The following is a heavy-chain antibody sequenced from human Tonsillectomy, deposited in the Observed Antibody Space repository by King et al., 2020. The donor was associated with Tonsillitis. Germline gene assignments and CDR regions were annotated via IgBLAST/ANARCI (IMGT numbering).Heavy chain of an antibody. V-gene: IGHV1-46*03. D-gene: IGHD3-16*01. CDR1: GSTFTSYY. CDR2: INPSGGST. CDR3: ASEREGEPSRRGGREV. Sequence: VPLVPSGAAVKQPGASVKVSCTASGSTFTSYYLHWVRQAPGQGLKWMGIINPSGGSTSYAQKFQGRVTLTRDTSTSTVYMELSSLRSEDTAGDYGASEREGEPSRRGGREVWGQGTTGTGS. J-gene: IGHJ6*02.